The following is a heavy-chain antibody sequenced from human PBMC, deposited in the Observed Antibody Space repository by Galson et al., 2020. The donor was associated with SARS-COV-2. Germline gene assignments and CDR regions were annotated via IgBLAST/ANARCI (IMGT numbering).Heavy chain of an antibody. J-gene: IGHJ6*02. V-gene: IGHV4-39*01. CDR3: ARAPPGYDFWSGYYKHDGMDV. Sequence: SETLSLTCTVSGGSISSSSYYWGWIRQPPGKGLEWIGSIYYSGSTYYNPSLKSRVTISVDTSKNQFSLKLSSVTAADTAVYYCARAPPGYDFWSGYYKHDGMDVWGQGTTVTVSS. CDR1: GGSISSSSYY. CDR2: IYYSGST. D-gene: IGHD3-3*01.